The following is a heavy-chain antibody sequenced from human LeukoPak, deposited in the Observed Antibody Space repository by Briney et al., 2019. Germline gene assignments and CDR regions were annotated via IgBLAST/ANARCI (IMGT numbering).Heavy chain of an antibody. CDR3: ARDRYGSGSYIDY. V-gene: IGHV4-39*07. J-gene: IGHJ4*02. CDR2: INHSGST. D-gene: IGHD3-10*01. CDR1: GGSISSSIYY. Sequence: SETLSLSCTVSGGSISSSIYYWGWIRQPPGKGLEWIGEINHSGSTNYNPSLKSRVTISVDTSKNQFSLKLSSVTAADTAVYYCARDRYGSGSYIDYWGQGTLVTVSS.